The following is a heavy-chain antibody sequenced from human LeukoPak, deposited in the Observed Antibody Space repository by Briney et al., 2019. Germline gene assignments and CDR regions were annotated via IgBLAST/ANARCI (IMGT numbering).Heavy chain of an antibody. CDR1: GFTFSSYG. CDR2: ISYDGSNK. CDR3: AKDQPLYYFDY. Sequence: GGSLRLSCAASGFTFSSYGMHWVRQAPGKGLEWVAVISYDGSNKYYADSVKGRFTISRDNSKNTPYLQMNSLRAEDTAVYYCAKDQPLYYFDYWGQGTLVTVSS. V-gene: IGHV3-30*18. J-gene: IGHJ4*02.